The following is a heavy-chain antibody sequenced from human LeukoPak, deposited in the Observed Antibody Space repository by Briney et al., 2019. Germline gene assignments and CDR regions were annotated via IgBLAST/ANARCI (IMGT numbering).Heavy chain of an antibody. D-gene: IGHD2-2*01. J-gene: IGHJ3*02. CDR3: TSRYCSTSNCYSFDN. CDR1: GFSFNTYS. CDR2: ISSTSAHI. V-gene: IGHV3-21*01. Sequence: GSLRLSCAASGFSFNTYSMNWVRQAPGKGLEWVSSISSTSAHIFYADSVKGRFSISRDNAKNSLYLQMNSLRVEDTAVYYCTSRYCSTSNCYSFDNWGQGTMVTVPS.